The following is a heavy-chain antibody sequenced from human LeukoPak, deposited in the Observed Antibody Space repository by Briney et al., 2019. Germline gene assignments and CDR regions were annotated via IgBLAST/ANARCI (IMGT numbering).Heavy chain of an antibody. D-gene: IGHD3/OR15-3a*01. CDR3: ARALSWTTESYYYMDV. Sequence: ASVKVSCKASGYTFTSYDINWVRQATGQGLEWMGWMNPNSGNTGYAQKFQGRVTMTKNTSISTAHMDLSSLRSEDTAVYYCARALSWTTESYYYMDVWGKGTTVTVSS. CDR1: GYTFTSYD. CDR2: MNPNSGNT. J-gene: IGHJ6*03. V-gene: IGHV1-8*01.